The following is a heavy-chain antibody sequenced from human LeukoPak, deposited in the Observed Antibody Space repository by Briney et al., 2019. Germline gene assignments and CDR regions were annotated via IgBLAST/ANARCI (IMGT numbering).Heavy chain of an antibody. CDR1: GYSFTSYG. D-gene: IGHD6-19*01. Sequence: ASVKVSCKASGYSFTSYGISWVRQAPGQGLEWMGWISTYNANTNYALKLQGRVTLTTDTSTNTAYMELKSLRSDDTAVYYCARSIAVAGDPFDYWGQGTLVTVSS. CDR2: ISTYNANT. CDR3: ARSIAVAGDPFDY. J-gene: IGHJ4*02. V-gene: IGHV1-18*01.